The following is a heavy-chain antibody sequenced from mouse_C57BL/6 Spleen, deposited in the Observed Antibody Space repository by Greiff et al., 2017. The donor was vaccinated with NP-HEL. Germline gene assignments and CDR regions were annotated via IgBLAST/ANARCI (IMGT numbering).Heavy chain of an antibody. CDR2: INYDGSST. V-gene: IGHV5-16*01. J-gene: IGHJ2*01. Sequence: DVKLVESEGGLVQPGSSMKLSCTASGFTFSDYYMAWVRQVPEKGLEWVANINYDGSSTYYLDSLKSRFIISRDNAKNILYLQMSSLKSEDTATYYCARVYSYSFDYWGQGTTLTVSS. D-gene: IGHD2-1*01. CDR1: GFTFSDYY. CDR3: ARVYSYSFDY.